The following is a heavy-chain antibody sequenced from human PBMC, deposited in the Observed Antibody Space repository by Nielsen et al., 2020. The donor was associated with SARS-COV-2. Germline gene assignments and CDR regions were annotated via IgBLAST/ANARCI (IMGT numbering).Heavy chain of an antibody. CDR3: TGELSPYYGMDV. CDR1: GFTFSSYG. V-gene: IGHV3-30*03. Sequence: GESLKISCAASGFTFSSYGMHWVRQAPGKGLEWVAVISYDGSNKYYADSVKGRFTISRDNSKNTLYLQMNSLRAEDTAVYYCTGELSPYYGMDVWGQGTTVTVSS. J-gene: IGHJ6*02. D-gene: IGHD3-10*01. CDR2: ISYDGSNK.